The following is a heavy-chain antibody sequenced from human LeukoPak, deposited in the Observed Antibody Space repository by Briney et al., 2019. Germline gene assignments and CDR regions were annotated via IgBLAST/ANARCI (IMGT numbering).Heavy chain of an antibody. J-gene: IGHJ4*02. D-gene: IGHD4-23*01. V-gene: IGHV3-7*03. CDR2: IKQDGSEK. Sequence: GALRLSCAASGVTFSSFWMSWVRQAPGKGLEWVANIKQDGSEKYYVDSVKGRFTISRDNAKNSLYLQMNSLRVEDTAVYYCARDRSRWYYWGQGTLVTVSS. CDR1: GVTFSSFW. CDR3: ARDRSRWYY.